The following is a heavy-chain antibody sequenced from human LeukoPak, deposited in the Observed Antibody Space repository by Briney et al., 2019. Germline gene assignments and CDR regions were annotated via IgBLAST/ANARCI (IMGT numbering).Heavy chain of an antibody. Sequence: SETLSLTCAVYGGSFSGYYWSWIRQPPGKGLEWIGEINHSGSTNYNPSLKIRVTISVDTSKNQFSLKLSSVTAADTAVYYCARGEEFQFSIVVVPAARTRVFDYWGQGTLVTVSS. D-gene: IGHD2-2*01. J-gene: IGHJ4*02. CDR1: GGSFSGYY. CDR3: ARGEEFQFSIVVVPAARTRVFDY. V-gene: IGHV4-34*01. CDR2: INHSGST.